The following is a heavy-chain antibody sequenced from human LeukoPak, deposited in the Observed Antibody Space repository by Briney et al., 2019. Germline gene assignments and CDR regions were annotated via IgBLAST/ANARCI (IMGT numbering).Heavy chain of an antibody. J-gene: IGHJ5*02. V-gene: IGHV1-46*01. Sequence: GASVKVSCKASGYTFTSYYMHWVRQAPGQGLEWMGIINPSGGSTSYAQKFQGRVTMTRDTSTSTVYMELSSLRSEDTAVYYCARRGGVPAAMRGPNWFDPWGQGTLVTVSS. CDR3: ARRGGVPAAMRGPNWFDP. CDR1: GYTFTSYY. D-gene: IGHD2-2*01. CDR2: INPSGGST.